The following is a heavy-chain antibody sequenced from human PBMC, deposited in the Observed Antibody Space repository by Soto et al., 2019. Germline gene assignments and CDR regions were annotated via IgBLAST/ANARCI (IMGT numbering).Heavy chain of an antibody. Sequence: SVKVSFKASGGTFSSYAISWVRQAPGQGLEWMGGIIPIFGTANYAQKFQGRVTITADKSTSTAYMELSSLRSEDTAVYYCASPGRIVVVTAGAFDIWGQGTMVTVSS. CDR1: GGTFSSYA. D-gene: IGHD2-21*02. J-gene: IGHJ3*02. CDR2: IIPIFGTA. CDR3: ASPGRIVVVTAGAFDI. V-gene: IGHV1-69*06.